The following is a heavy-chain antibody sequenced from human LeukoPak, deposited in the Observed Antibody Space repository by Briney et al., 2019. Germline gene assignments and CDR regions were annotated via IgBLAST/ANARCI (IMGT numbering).Heavy chain of an antibody. CDR3: AKNYESGRGVPYGMDV. CDR1: GFTFSSYE. CDR2: ISSRGTTR. J-gene: IGHJ6*02. D-gene: IGHD3-10*01. Sequence: GGSLRLSCAASGFTFSSYEIIWVRQAPGKGLEWVSYISSRGTTRYYADSVKGRFTISRDNAKNSLYLQMSSLRDEDAAVYYCAKNYESGRGVPYGMDVWGQGTTVTVSS. V-gene: IGHV3-48*03.